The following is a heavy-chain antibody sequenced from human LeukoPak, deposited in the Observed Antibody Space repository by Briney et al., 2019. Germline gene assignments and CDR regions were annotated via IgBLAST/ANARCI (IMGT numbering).Heavy chain of an antibody. CDR2: IIPIFGTA. J-gene: IGHJ4*02. CDR3: ARDGWGSSSWKTLNDY. V-gene: IGHV1-69*13. D-gene: IGHD6-13*01. Sequence: SVKVSCKAFGGTFSSYAISWVRQAPGQGLEWMGGIIPIFGTANYAQKFQGRVTITADESTSTAYMELSSLRSEDTAVYYCARDGWGSSSWKTLNDYWGQGTLVTVSS. CDR1: GGTFSSYA.